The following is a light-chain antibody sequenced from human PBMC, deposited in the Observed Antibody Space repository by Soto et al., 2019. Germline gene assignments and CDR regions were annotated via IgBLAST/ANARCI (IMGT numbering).Light chain of an antibody. CDR1: QSVSTRD. Sequence: EIVLTQSPGTLSLSPGERATLSCRASQSVSTRDLAWYQQKPGQAPRLLIYGASSRATGIPDRFSGSGSGTDFTLTISRLEPEDFAVYYCQKYGTSRTFGQGTKVEVK. CDR2: GAS. J-gene: IGKJ1*01. V-gene: IGKV3-20*01. CDR3: QKYGTSRT.